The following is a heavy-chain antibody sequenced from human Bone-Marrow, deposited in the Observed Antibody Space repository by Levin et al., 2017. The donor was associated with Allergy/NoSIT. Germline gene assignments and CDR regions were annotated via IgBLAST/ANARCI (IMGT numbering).Heavy chain of an antibody. J-gene: IGHJ5*02. CDR3: ARGSGWGSNYLDP. D-gene: IGHD6-19*01. CDR1: GFTLNNAW. Sequence: GESLKISCAVSGFTLNNAWINWVRQAPGKGLEWVGRFKGKTDGGTTDYAAPVKGRFTISRDDSKNMLYLQMNSLKTEDTAVYYCARGSGWGSNYLDPWGLGTLVTVSS. CDR2: FKGKTDGGTT. V-gene: IGHV3-15*07.